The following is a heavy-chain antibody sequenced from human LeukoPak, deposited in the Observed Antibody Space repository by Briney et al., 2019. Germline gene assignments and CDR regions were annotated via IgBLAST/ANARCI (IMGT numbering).Heavy chain of an antibody. Sequence: PGGSLRLSCAASGFTFSSYAMSWVRQAPGKGLEWVSAISGSGGSTYYADSVKGRFTISRDNSKNTLYLQMNSLRDEDTAVYYCAKRVQGNTGPFHCWGQGTLASVSS. J-gene: IGHJ4*02. CDR2: ISGSGGST. CDR1: GFTFSSYA. D-gene: IGHD4-23*01. CDR3: AKRVQGNTGPFHC. V-gene: IGHV3-23*01.